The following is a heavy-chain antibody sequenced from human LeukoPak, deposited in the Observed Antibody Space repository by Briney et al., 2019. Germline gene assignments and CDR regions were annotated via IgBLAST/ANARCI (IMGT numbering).Heavy chain of an antibody. D-gene: IGHD4-17*01. CDR1: GGSISSGGYS. CDR2: IYYSGST. J-gene: IGHJ4*02. Sequence: ASETLSLTCAVSGGSISSGGYSWSWIRQPPGKGLEWIGYIYYSGSTNYNPSLKSRVTISVDTSKNQFSLKLSSVTAADTAVYYCARWGDYSSYFDYWGQGTLVTVSS. CDR3: ARWGDYSSYFDY. V-gene: IGHV4-61*08.